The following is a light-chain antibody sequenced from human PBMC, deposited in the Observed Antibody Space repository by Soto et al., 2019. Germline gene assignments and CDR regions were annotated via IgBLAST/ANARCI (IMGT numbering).Light chain of an antibody. V-gene: IGLV2-14*01. CDR1: SSDVGGYKY. Sequence: QSVLTQPASVSGSPGQSITISCTGTSSDVGGYKYVSWYQQYPGKAPKLIIYDVTDRPSGVSSRFSGSKSGSTASLTISGLQDEDEADYYCSSYTTSGTLVVFGGGTKLTVL. J-gene: IGLJ2*01. CDR3: SSYTTSGTLVV. CDR2: DVT.